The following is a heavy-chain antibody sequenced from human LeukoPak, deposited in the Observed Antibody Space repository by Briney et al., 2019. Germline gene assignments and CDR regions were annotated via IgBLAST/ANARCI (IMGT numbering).Heavy chain of an antibody. CDR2: INHSGST. D-gene: IGHD3-10*01. J-gene: IGHJ5*02. CDR3: ARTRVYGSGSYVSVWFDP. CDR1: GGSFSGYY. V-gene: IGHV4-34*01. Sequence: SETLSLTCAVYGGSFSGYYWSWIRQPPGKGLEWIGEINHSGSTNYNPSLKSRVTISVDTSKNQFSLKLSSVTAADTAVYYCARTRVYGSGSYVSVWFDPWGQGTLVTVSS.